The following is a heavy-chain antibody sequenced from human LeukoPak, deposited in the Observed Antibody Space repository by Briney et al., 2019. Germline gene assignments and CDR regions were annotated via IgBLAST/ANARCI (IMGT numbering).Heavy chain of an antibody. Sequence: PGRSLRLSCAASGFTFSDYAMHWVRQAPGKGLEWVAVISYDGSNKYYADSVKGRFIISRDNSKNTLYLQMNSLRAEDTAVYYWAREEGDAFDIWGQGTMVTVSS. J-gene: IGHJ3*02. CDR3: AREEGDAFDI. CDR1: GFTFSDYA. V-gene: IGHV3-30*04. CDR2: ISYDGSNK.